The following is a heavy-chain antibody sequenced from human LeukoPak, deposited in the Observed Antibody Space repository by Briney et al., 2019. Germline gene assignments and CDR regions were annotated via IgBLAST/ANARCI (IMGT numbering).Heavy chain of an antibody. CDR3: TRDRSALDT. CDR2: IYYSGST. J-gene: IGHJ3*02. V-gene: IGHV4-30-4*07. Sequence: SETLSLTCAVSGGSISSGGYSWSWIRQPPGKGLGWIGYIYYSGSTYYNPSLKSRVTISGDTSKNQFSLKLSSVTAADTAVYYCTRDRSALDTWGQGTMVTVSS. CDR1: GGSISSGGYS.